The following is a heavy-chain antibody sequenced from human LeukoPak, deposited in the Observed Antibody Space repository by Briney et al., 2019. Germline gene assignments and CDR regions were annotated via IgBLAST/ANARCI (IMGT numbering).Heavy chain of an antibody. D-gene: IGHD6-19*01. CDR1: GGSISSYY. Sequence: SETLSLTCTVSGGSISSYYWSWIRQPPGKGLEWIGRIYTSGSTNYNPSLKSRVTISVDTSKNQFSLKLSSVTAADTAVYYCARGLRGQWLVLAYFDYWGQGTLVTVSS. V-gene: IGHV4-4*08. J-gene: IGHJ4*02. CDR2: IYTSGST. CDR3: ARGLRGQWLVLAYFDY.